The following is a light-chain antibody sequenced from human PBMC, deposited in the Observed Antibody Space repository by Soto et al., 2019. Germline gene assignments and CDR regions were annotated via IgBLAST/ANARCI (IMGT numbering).Light chain of an antibody. CDR1: QSVSSY. CDR2: DAS. J-gene: IGKJ5*01. CDR3: QQRSNWPPVT. V-gene: IGKV3-11*01. Sequence: EIVLTQSPATLSLSPGERATLSCRDSQSVSSYLAWYQQKPGQAPRLLIYDASNRATGIPARFSGSGSGTDSTLTISSLEPEDFAVYYCQQRSNWPPVTFGQGTRLEIK.